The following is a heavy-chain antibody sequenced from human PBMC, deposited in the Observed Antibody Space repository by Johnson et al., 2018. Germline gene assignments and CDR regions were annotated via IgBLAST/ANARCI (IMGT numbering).Heavy chain of an antibody. Sequence: VQLVESGGGLVQPGRSLRLSCAASGFTFDDYAMHWVRQAPGKGLEWVSGISWNSGSIGYADSVKGRFTIPRDNAKNSLYLQMNSLRAEDTALYYCAGYSSSWYEYFQHWGQGTLVTVSS. J-gene: IGHJ1*01. CDR1: GFTFDDYA. D-gene: IGHD6-13*01. CDR3: AGYSSSWYEYFQH. V-gene: IGHV3-9*01. CDR2: ISWNSGSI.